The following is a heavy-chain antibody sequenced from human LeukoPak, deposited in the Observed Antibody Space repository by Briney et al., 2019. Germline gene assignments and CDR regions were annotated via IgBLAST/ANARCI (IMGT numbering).Heavy chain of an antibody. CDR2: INAGNGNT. D-gene: IGHD3-22*01. J-gene: IGHJ3*02. V-gene: IGHV1-3*01. CDR3: ARDPNTYYYDSSGYYRRFDAFDI. CDR1: GYTFTSYA. Sequence: ASVKVSCKASGYTFTSYAMHWVRQAPGQRLEWMGWINAGNGNTKYSQKFQGRVTITRDTSASTAYMELSSLRSEDTAVYYCARDPNTYYYDSSGYYRRFDAFDIWGQGTMVTVSS.